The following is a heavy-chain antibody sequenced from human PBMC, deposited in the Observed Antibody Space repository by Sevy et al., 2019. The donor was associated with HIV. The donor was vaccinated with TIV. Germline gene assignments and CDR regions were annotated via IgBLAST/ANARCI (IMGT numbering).Heavy chain of an antibody. Sequence: GGSLRLSCSASGFTFSSYAMHWVRQAPGKGLEYVSAISSNGGSTYYADSVKGRFTISRDNSKNTLYLQMSSLRAEDTAVYYCVKTTVEDWGNYFDYWGQRTLVTVSS. CDR1: GFTFSSYA. CDR2: ISSNGGST. J-gene: IGHJ4*02. D-gene: IGHD4-17*01. CDR3: VKTTVEDWGNYFDY. V-gene: IGHV3-64D*06.